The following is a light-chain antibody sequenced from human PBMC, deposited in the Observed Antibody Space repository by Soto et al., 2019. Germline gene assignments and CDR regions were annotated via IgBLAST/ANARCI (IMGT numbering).Light chain of an antibody. CDR3: QQYNYYRT. CDR1: QSISSW. CDR2: DAS. J-gene: IGKJ1*01. V-gene: IGKV1-5*01. Sequence: DIQMTQSPSTLSASVGDRVTITCRASQSISSWLAWFQQKPGKAPKLLIYDASTLESGVPSRFSGSGSGTEFTLTISSLQPDDFANYYCQQYNYYRTFGQGTKVEIK.